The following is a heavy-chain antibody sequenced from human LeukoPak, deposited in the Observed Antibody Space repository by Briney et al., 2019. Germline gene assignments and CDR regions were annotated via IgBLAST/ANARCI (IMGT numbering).Heavy chain of an antibody. CDR2: ISSSSSYI. Sequence: GGSLRLSCAASGFTFSSYSMNWVRQAPGKGLEWVSSISSSSSYIYYADSVKGRFTISRDNAKNSLYLQMNSLRAEDTAVYYCARVGITMVRGAHDIWGQGTMVTVSS. CDR3: ARVGITMVRGAHDI. J-gene: IGHJ3*02. D-gene: IGHD3-10*01. V-gene: IGHV3-21*01. CDR1: GFTFSSYS.